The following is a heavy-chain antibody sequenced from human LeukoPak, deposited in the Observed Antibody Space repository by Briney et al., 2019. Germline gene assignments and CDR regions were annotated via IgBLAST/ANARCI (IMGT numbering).Heavy chain of an antibody. Sequence: SVKVSCKASGGTFSSYGISWVRQAPGQGLEWMGGIIPIFGTANYAQKFQGRVTITTDESTSTAYMELSSLRSEDTAVYYCARARSPSSGYLLRDHNWFDPWGQGTLVTVSS. J-gene: IGHJ5*02. CDR1: GGTFSSYG. V-gene: IGHV1-69*05. D-gene: IGHD3-22*01. CDR3: ARARSPSSGYLLRDHNWFDP. CDR2: IIPIFGTA.